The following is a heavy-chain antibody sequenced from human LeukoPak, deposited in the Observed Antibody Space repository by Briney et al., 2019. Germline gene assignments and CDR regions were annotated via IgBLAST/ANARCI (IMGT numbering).Heavy chain of an antibody. Sequence: AGGSLRLSCAASGFTFSSYGMSWVRQAPGKGLEWVSAISGSGGSTYYADSVKGRFTISRDNSKNTLYLQMNSLRAEGTAVYYCAKGPVLLWFGESTPSDYWGQGTLVTVSS. D-gene: IGHD3-10*01. CDR3: AKGPVLLWFGESTPSDY. J-gene: IGHJ4*02. CDR2: ISGSGGST. V-gene: IGHV3-23*01. CDR1: GFTFSSYG.